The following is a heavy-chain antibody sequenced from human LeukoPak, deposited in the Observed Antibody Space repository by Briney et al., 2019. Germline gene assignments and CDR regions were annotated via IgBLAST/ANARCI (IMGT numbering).Heavy chain of an antibody. CDR2: INPNNGGT. D-gene: IGHD6-13*01. V-gene: IGHV1-2*02. Sequence: ASVKVSCKASGDTFSAYYVDWVRQAPGQGLEWMGWINPNNGGTSYAQKFQGRVTMTRDTSISTACMELNRLRSDDTAVYYCARAPPKQQLVLVYWGQGTLVTVSP. CDR3: ARAPPKQQLVLVY. CDR1: GDTFSAYY. J-gene: IGHJ4*02.